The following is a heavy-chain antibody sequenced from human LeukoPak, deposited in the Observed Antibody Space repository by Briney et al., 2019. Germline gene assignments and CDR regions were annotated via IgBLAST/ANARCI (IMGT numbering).Heavy chain of an antibody. V-gene: IGHV4-59*08. CDR1: GGSISSYY. CDR3: ARHSSIAARFDY. J-gene: IGHJ4*02. Sequence: SETLSLTCTVSGGSISSYYWSWIRQPPGKGLEWIGYIYCSGSTNYNPSLKSRVTISVDTSKNQFSLKLSSVTAAGTAVYYCARHSSIAARFDYWGQGTLVTVSS. D-gene: IGHD6-6*01. CDR2: IYCSGST.